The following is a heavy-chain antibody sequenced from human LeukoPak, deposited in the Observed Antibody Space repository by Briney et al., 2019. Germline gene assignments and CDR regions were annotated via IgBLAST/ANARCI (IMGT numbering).Heavy chain of an antibody. D-gene: IGHD3-10*01. J-gene: IGHJ3*02. Sequence: SETLSLTCTVSSGSLSSNSYYWSWIRQPPGKRLEWIGYISYTGTTNYNPSLRSRVTISVDMSKNQISLKLNSVTAAETAVYHCASPSGGRYRDDALDIWGQGTMVTVSS. CDR2: ISYTGTT. V-gene: IGHV4-61*01. CDR1: SGSLSSNSYY. CDR3: ASPSGGRYRDDALDI.